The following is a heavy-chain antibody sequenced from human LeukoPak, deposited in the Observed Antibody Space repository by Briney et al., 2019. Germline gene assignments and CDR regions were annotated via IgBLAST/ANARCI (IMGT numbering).Heavy chain of an antibody. J-gene: IGHJ4*02. V-gene: IGHV4-59*01. CDR2: VFYSGST. Sequence: SETLSLTCTVSGGSISSYYWSRIRQPPGKELEWIGYVFYSGSTNYNPSLKSRVTISVDTSKNQFSLKLSSVTAADTAVYYCARRMGSSWTFDYWGQGTLVTVSS. CDR1: GGSISSYY. D-gene: IGHD6-13*01. CDR3: ARRMGSSWTFDY.